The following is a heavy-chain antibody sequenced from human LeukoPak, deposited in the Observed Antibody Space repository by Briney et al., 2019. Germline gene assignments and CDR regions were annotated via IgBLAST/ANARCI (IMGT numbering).Heavy chain of an antibody. D-gene: IGHD5-18*01. CDR1: GYTFTSHY. J-gene: IGHJ6*02. CDR2: INPNGGST. V-gene: IGHV1-46*01. Sequence: ASVKVSCKASGYTFTSHYIHWVRQAPGQGLEWMGIINPNGGSTGYAQKFQGRVTLTRDTSTSTVYMELSSLRSEDTAVYYCARDKWIQLWEGLLGYYYYYGMDVWGQGTTVTVSS. CDR3: ARDKWIQLWEGLLGYYYYYGMDV.